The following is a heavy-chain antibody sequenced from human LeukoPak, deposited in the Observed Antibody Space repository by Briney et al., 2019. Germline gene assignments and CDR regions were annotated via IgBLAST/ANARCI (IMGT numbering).Heavy chain of an antibody. V-gene: IGHV3-30*02. CDR1: GFVFSNYG. Sequence: GGSLRLSCQTSGFVFSNYGMHWVHQAPGKGLEWVAFVRYDGSNEYYADSVKGRFTISRDNSRNTLYLQMNSLRAEDTGVYSCAKDSNSGYVSVGPNYWGLGTLVTVSS. D-gene: IGHD5-12*01. J-gene: IGHJ4*02. CDR3: AKDSNSGYVSVGPNY. CDR2: VRYDGSNE.